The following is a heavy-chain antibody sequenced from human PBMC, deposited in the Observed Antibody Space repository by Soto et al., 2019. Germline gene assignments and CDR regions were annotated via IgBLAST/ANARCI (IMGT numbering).Heavy chain of an antibody. D-gene: IGHD1-26*01. CDR1: GGSFRGYY. J-gene: IGHJ6*02. V-gene: IGHV4-34*01. Sequence: QVQLQQWGAGLLKPSETLSLTCAVYGGSFRGYYWSWIRQPPGKGLEWIGEINHRGSANYNPSVKRRVTISGDTSKHQFSLKLNSVTAADTAMYYCARGSRVKIPAATGRDYYYHGLDVWAQGTAVTVSS. CDR2: INHRGSA. CDR3: ARGSRVKIPAATGRDYYYHGLDV.